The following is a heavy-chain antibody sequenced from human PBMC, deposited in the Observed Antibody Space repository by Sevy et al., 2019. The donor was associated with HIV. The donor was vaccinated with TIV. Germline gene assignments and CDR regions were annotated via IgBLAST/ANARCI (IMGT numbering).Heavy chain of an antibody. V-gene: IGHV1-2*06. Sequence: ASVKVSCKASGYTFTGYYMHWVRQAPGQGLEWMGRINPNSGGTNYAQKFQGRVTMTRDTSISTAYMELSRLRSDDTAVSYCARVFMGTDFWSGYSTFDYWGQGTLVTVSS. CDR3: ARVFMGTDFWSGYSTFDY. CDR2: INPNSGGT. D-gene: IGHD3-3*01. CDR1: GYTFTGYY. J-gene: IGHJ4*02.